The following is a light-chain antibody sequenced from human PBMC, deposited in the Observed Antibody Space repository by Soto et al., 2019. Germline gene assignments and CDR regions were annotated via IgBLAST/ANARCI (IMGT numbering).Light chain of an antibody. V-gene: IGLV2-23*01. Sequence: QSALTQPASVSGSPGQSITISCTGTSSDVGSYNLVSWYQQHPDKAPKLMIYEGSKRPSGVSSRFSGSKSGNTASLTISGLQAEDEADYYCCSYAGSTTPVVFGGGTKLTVL. J-gene: IGLJ2*01. CDR2: EGS. CDR1: SSDVGSYNL. CDR3: CSYAGSTTPVV.